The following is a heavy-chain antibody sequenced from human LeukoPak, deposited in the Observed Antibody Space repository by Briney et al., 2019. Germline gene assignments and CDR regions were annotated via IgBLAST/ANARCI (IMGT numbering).Heavy chain of an antibody. CDR1: GGSISSSSYY. Sequence: SETLSLTCTVSGGSISSSSYYWGWIRQPPGKGLEWIGSIYYSGSTYYNPSLKSRVTISVDTSKNQFSLKLSSVTAADTAVYYCARGSARGELLGWNWFDPWGQGTLVTVSS. CDR3: ARGSARGELLGWNWFDP. CDR2: IYYSGST. J-gene: IGHJ5*02. V-gene: IGHV4-39*07. D-gene: IGHD1-26*01.